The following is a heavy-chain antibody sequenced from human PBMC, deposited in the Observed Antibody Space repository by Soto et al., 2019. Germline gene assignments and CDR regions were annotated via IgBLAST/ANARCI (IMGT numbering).Heavy chain of an antibody. CDR3: TAGSITIFGVAPDWFDP. CDR1: GFTFGDYA. CDR2: IRSKAYGGTT. V-gene: IGHV3-49*03. D-gene: IGHD3-3*01. J-gene: IGHJ5*02. Sequence: GGSLRLSCTASGFTFGDYAMSWFRQAPGKGLEWVGFIRSKAYGGTTDYAASVKGRFTISRDDSKSIAYLQMNSLKTEDTAVYYCTAGSITIFGVAPDWFDPWGQGTLVTVSS.